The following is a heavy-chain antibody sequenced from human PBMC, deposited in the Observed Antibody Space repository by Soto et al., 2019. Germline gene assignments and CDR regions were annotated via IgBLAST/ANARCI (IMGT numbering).Heavy chain of an antibody. D-gene: IGHD3-9*01. V-gene: IGHV3-23*01. Sequence: PVGSLRLSCASSVGTFTSYAMTCVRHVPGEGLQWVSSISKSGDSTYYADSVEGRFTTSRDNSKNTLYLQMNSLRAEDTAIYYCAKGYFGFDYLGQGTLDTVSS. J-gene: IGHJ4*02. CDR2: ISKSGDST. CDR3: AKGYFGFDY. CDR1: VGTFTSYA.